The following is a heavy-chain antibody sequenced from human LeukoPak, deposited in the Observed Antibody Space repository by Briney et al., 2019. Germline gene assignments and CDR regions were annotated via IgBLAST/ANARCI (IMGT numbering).Heavy chain of an antibody. J-gene: IGHJ4*02. Sequence: GGSLRLSCAASGFTFSTYSMNWVRQAPGKGLEWVSYISSSSSPIHYADSVKGRFTISRDNAKNSLYLQMNSLRAEDTAVYYCARDLGYCSGGSCLPLDYWGQGTLVTVSS. CDR3: ARDLGYCSGGSCLPLDY. CDR2: ISSSSSPI. D-gene: IGHD2-15*01. CDR1: GFTFSTYS. V-gene: IGHV3-48*04.